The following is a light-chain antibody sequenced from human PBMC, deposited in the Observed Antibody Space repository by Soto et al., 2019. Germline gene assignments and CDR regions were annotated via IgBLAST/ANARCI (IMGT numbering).Light chain of an antibody. Sequence: QSVLTQPASVSGSPGQSITISCTGTSSDVGAYNFVSWYQHYPDKAPKVVIYDVANRPSGVSYRFSASKSGNTASLTISGLQAEDEADSYCMSCTSSNTYVFGTGTKVTVL. CDR2: DVA. CDR3: MSCTSSNTYV. CDR1: SSDVGAYNF. V-gene: IGLV2-14*03. J-gene: IGLJ1*01.